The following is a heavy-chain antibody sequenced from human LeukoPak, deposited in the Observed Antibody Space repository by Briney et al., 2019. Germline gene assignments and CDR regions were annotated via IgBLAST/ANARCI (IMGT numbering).Heavy chain of an antibody. J-gene: IGHJ4*02. D-gene: IGHD3-10*01. CDR3: ARGSAASTPLPLYYFDY. V-gene: IGHV1-69*06. CDR1: GYTFTGYY. CDR2: IIPIFGTA. Sequence: SVKVSCKASGYTFTGYYMNWVRQAPGQGLEWIGGIIPIFGTANYAQKFQGRVTITADKSTSTAYMELSSLRSEDTAVYYCARGSAASTPLPLYYFDYWGQGTLVTVSS.